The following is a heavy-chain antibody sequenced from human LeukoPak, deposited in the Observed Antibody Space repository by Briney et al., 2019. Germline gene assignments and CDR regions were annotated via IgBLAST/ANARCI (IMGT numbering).Heavy chain of an antibody. CDR2: ISWNSGSI. J-gene: IGHJ4*02. CDR3: AKSRASIAAAGHFDY. CDR1: GFTFDDYA. V-gene: IGHV3-9*01. Sequence: LPGGSLRLSCAASGFTFDDYAMHRVRQAPGKGLEWVSGISWNSGSIGYADSEKGRFTISRDNAKNSLYLQMNSLRAEDTALYYCAKSRASIAAAGHFDYWGQGTLVTVSS. D-gene: IGHD6-13*01.